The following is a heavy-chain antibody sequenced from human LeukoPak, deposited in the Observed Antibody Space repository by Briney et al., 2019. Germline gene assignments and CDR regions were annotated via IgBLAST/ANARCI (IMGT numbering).Heavy chain of an antibody. D-gene: IGHD6-19*01. V-gene: IGHV3-30*02. J-gene: IGHJ4*02. Sequence: GGSLRLSCAASGFTFSSYGMHWVRQAPGKGPDWVAFIRNDGSNKYYADSVKGRFTISRDNSKNTLYLQMNSLRGEDTAVYYCAKDQGSGAFDYWGQGTLVTVSS. CDR3: AKDQGSGAFDY. CDR1: GFTFSSYG. CDR2: IRNDGSNK.